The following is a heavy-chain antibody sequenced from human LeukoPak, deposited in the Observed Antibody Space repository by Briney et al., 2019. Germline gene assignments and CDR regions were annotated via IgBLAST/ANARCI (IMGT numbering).Heavy chain of an antibody. CDR2: IYYSGST. J-gene: IGHJ4*02. V-gene: IGHV4-31*03. D-gene: IGHD5-18*01. CDR1: GGSISSGGHY. CDR3: ARVDVDTAMVSDY. Sequence: PSQTLSLTCTVSGGSISSGGHYWSWIRQHPGKGLEWIGYIYYSGSTYYNPSLKSRVTISVDTSKNQFSLKLSSVTAADTAVYYCARVDVDTAMVSDYWGQGTLVTVSS.